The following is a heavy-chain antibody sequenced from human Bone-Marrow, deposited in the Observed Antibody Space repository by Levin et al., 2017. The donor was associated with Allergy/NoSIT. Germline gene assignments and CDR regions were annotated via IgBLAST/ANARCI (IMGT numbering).Heavy chain of an antibody. J-gene: IGHJ4*02. Sequence: GGSLRLSCAASGFTFSSYPMHWVRQAPGKGLDWVAVIWYDGSNKHYADSVKGRFTISRDNSENTLYLQMNSLRAEDTAIYYCARDHPTAMDYWGQGTLVTVSS. CDR2: IWYDGSNK. CDR3: ARDHPTAMDY. CDR1: GFTFSSYP. V-gene: IGHV3-33*01.